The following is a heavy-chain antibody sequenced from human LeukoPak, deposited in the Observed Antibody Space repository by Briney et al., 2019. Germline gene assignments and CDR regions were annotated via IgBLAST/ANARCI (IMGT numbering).Heavy chain of an antibody. D-gene: IGHD3-10*01. CDR2: IWYDGSNK. CDR3: AKDSGYAFDI. V-gene: IGHV3-33*06. J-gene: IGHJ3*02. Sequence: GGSLRLSCTASGFTFTYYGMHWVRQAPGKGLEWVAIIWYDGSNKYYVDSVKDRFTISRDNSKNTVYLQMNSLRAEDTAVYYCAKDSGYAFDIWGQGTMVTVSS. CDR1: GFTFTYYG.